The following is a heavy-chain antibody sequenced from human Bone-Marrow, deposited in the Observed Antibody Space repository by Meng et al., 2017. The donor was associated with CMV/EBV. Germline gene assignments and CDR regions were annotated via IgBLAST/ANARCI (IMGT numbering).Heavy chain of an antibody. CDR2: IYWNDDK. D-gene: IGHD3-10*01. J-gene: IGHJ4*02. CDR3: AHKSVGAPLLDY. Sequence: SGPTLVKPTQTLTLTCTFSGFSLSTSGVGVGCIRQPPGKALEWLALIYWNDDKRYSPSLKSRLTIPKDASKNQVVLTMTNVDPVDTATYYCAHKSVGAPLLDYWGQGTLVTVSS. V-gene: IGHV2-5*01. CDR1: GFSLSTSGVG.